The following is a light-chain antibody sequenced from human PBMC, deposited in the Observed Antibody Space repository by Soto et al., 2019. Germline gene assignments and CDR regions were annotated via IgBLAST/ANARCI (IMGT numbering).Light chain of an antibody. Sequence: EILMPQSPATLSPSPFESASLXGRSSRSVDTDLAWYQQKPGQAPRLLVFATSARATGVPDRFRGSRSGTDFTLTISSLQPEDSATYYCHQYYNRPPWTFGQGTKVDIK. CDR2: ATS. V-gene: IGKV3-15*01. CDR3: HQYYNRPPWT. CDR1: RSVDTD. J-gene: IGKJ1*01.